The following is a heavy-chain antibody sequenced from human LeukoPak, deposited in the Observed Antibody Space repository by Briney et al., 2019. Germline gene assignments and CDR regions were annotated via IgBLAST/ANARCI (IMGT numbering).Heavy chain of an antibody. CDR1: GFTFGSYS. CDR3: ARDSPGYCSGGSCYGPFDY. D-gene: IGHD2-15*01. CDR2: ISSTSRYI. Sequence: GGSLRLSCAASGFTFGSYSMNWVRQVPGRGLQWVSSISSTSRYIYYADSVKGRFTVSRDNAKNSLYLQMNSLRAEDTAVYHCARDSPGYCSGGSCYGPFDYWGQGTLVTVSS. J-gene: IGHJ4*02. V-gene: IGHV3-21*01.